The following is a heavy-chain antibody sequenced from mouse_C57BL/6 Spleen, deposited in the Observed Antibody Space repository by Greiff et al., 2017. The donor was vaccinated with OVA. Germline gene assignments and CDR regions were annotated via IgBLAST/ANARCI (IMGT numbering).Heavy chain of an antibody. Sequence: QVQLQQPGAELVMPGASVKLSCKASGYTFTSYWMHWVKQRPGQGLEWIGEIDPSDSYTNYNQKFKGKSTLTVDKSSSTAYMQLSSLTSEDSAVYYCARSLLGYAMDYWGQGKSVTVSS. J-gene: IGHJ4*01. CDR2: IDPSDSYT. CDR3: ARSLLGYAMDY. CDR1: GYTFTSYW. D-gene: IGHD2-10*01. V-gene: IGHV1-69*01.